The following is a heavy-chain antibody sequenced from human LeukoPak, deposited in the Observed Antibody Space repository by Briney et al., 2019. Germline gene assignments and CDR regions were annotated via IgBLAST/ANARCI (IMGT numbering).Heavy chain of an antibody. CDR2: ITDSGRSS. V-gene: IGHV3-23*01. J-gene: IGHJ4*02. D-gene: IGHD2-21*01. CDR1: GFTFNNYA. Sequence: PGGSLRLSCGFSGFTFNNYAMSWVRQAPGKGLEWISGITDSGRSSYFADSVRGRFTISRDKSKNTLYLQMNSLRAEDTALYFCAKDGGGNCYDPIDYWGQGILVTVSS. CDR3: AKDGGGNCYDPIDY.